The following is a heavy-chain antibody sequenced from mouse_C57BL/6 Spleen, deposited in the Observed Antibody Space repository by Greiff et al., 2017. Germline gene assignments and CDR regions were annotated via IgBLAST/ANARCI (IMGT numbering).Heavy chain of an antibody. CDR1: GFNIKDYY. J-gene: IGHJ4*01. CDR3: APNYYGNYDYAMDY. V-gene: IGHV14-2*01. CDR2: IDPEDGET. Sequence: VQLKESGAELVKPGASVKLSCTASGFNIKDYYMHWVKQRTEQGLEWIGRIDPEDGETKYAPKFQGKATITADTSSNTAYLQLSSLTSEDTAVDCFAPNYYGNYDYAMDYWGKGTSVTVSS. D-gene: IGHD2-1*01.